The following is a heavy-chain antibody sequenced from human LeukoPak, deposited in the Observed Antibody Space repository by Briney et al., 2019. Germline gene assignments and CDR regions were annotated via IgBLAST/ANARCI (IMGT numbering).Heavy chain of an antibody. D-gene: IGHD1-20*01. CDR3: TIGNWKN. V-gene: IGHV3-49*04. J-gene: IGHJ4*02. CDR1: GFTFSSYS. CDR2: IRSKAYGETT. Sequence: GGSLRLSCADSGFTFSSYSMNWVRQAPGKGLEWVSFIRSKAYGETTAYAASVKGRFTISRDDSKATVYLQINSLKTEDTAVYYCTIGNWKNWGQGTLVTVSS.